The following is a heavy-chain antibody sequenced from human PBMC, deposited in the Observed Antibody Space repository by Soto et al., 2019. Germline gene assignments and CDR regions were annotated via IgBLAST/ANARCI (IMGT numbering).Heavy chain of an antibody. CDR3: ARKEVGATSYYYYGMDV. D-gene: IGHD1-26*01. J-gene: IGHJ6*02. Sequence: QVQLVQSGAEVKKPGSSVKVSCKASGGTFSSYAISWVRQAPGQGLEWMGGIIPIFGTANYAQKFKGRVTITADESTSTAYMELSSLRSEDTAVYYCARKEVGATSYYYYGMDVWGQGTTVTVSS. CDR2: IIPIFGTA. V-gene: IGHV1-69*12. CDR1: GGTFSSYA.